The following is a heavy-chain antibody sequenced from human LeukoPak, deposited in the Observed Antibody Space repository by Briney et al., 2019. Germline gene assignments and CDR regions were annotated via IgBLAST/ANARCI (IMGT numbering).Heavy chain of an antibody. CDR3: ARVSVATYYYYGMDV. CDR2: INSDGSST. J-gene: IGHJ6*02. CDR1: GFTFSSYW. D-gene: IGHD2-15*01. V-gene: IGHV3-74*01. Sequence: PGGSLRLSCAASGFTFSSYWMHWVRQAPGKGLVWVSRINSDGSSTSYADSVEGRFTISRDNAKNTLYLQMNSLRAEDTAVYYCARVSVATYYYYGMDVWGQGTTVTVSS.